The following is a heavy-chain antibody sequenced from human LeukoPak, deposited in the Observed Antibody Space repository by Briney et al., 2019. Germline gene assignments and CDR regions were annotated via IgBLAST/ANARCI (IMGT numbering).Heavy chain of an antibody. V-gene: IGHV1-2*02. Sequence: GASVKVSCKASGYTFTGYYMHWVRQAPGQGLEWMGWINPDSGGTNYAQKFQGRVTMTRDTSISTAYMELSRLRSDDTALYYCARDRAEDYYDSSGYQLFDYWGQGTLVTVSS. D-gene: IGHD3-22*01. CDR3: ARDRAEDYYDSSGYQLFDY. CDR1: GYTFTGYY. J-gene: IGHJ4*02. CDR2: INPDSGGT.